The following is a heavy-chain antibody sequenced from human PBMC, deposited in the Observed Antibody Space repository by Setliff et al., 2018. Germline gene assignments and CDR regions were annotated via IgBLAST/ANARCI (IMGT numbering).Heavy chain of an antibody. Sequence: GASVKVSCKASGYTFTTHGISWVRQAPGQGLEWMGWISAYNGNTNYAQRLRGRVTMTTDTSTNTAYMELRSLTSDDTAIYYCVRDRHSFVVPPEEAWFDPWGQGTLVTVSS. D-gene: IGHD2-2*01. CDR3: VRDRHSFVVPPEEAWFDP. CDR2: ISAYNGNT. J-gene: IGHJ5*02. CDR1: GYTFTTHG. V-gene: IGHV1-18*01.